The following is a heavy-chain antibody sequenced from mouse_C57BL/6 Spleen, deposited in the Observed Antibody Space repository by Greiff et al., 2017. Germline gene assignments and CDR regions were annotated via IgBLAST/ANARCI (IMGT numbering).Heavy chain of an antibody. CDR2: IDPSDSYT. J-gene: IGHJ2*01. Sequence: QVQLQQSGAELVMPGASVKLSCKASGYTFTSYWMHWVKQRPGQGLEWIGEIDPSDSYTNYNQKFKGKSTLTVDKSSSTAYMQLSSLTSEDSAVYYCARSGLGRSFDYWGQGTTLTVSS. V-gene: IGHV1-69*01. CDR3: ARSGLGRSFDY. CDR1: GYTFTSYW. D-gene: IGHD4-1*01.